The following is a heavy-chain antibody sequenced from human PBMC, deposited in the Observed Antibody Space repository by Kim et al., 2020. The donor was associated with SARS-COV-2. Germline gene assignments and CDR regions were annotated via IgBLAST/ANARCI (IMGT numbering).Heavy chain of an antibody. CDR3: ARDGATGAYSSSWLPLGY. Sequence: ASVKVSCKASGYTFTSYGISWVRQAPGQGLEWMGWISAYNGNTNYAQKLQGRDTMTTDTSTSTAYMELRSLRSDDTAVYYCARDGATGAYSSSWLPLGYWGQGTLVTVSS. CDR2: ISAYNGNT. D-gene: IGHD6-13*01. V-gene: IGHV1-18*01. J-gene: IGHJ4*02. CDR1: GYTFTSYG.